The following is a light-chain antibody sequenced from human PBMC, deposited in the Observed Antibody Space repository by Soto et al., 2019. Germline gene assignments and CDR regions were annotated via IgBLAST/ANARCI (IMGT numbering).Light chain of an antibody. V-gene: IGKV1-9*01. CDR2: GAS. CDR1: QGLNTN. J-gene: IGKJ3*01. Sequence: IQLTQSPSSLSASVGDRVTITCRASQGLNTNLAWYQQKSGKAPNLLIYGASTLQKGVPSRFSGNGSGTDFTPTISSLQPEDLATYYCQQSNNYFTFGPGTKVDIK. CDR3: QQSNNYFT.